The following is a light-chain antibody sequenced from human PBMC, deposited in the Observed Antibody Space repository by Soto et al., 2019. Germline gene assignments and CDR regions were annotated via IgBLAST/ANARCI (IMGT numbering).Light chain of an antibody. CDR3: SSYTSSFKLAV. CDR2: DVS. V-gene: IGLV2-14*03. J-gene: IGLJ1*01. CDR1: SSDVGGYNY. Sequence: QSLLTQPSSGSGSPGRSITIFCTGTSSDVGGYNYVSWYQQHPGSAPKLMIYDVSSRPSGVSNRFSGSKSGNTASLTISGLQAEDEADYYCSSYTSSFKLAVFGSGTKVTVL.